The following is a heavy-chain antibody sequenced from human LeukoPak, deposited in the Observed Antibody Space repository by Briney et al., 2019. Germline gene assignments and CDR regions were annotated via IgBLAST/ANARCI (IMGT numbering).Heavy chain of an antibody. V-gene: IGHV4-39*01. CDR3: ARSIAVAGPRYWCFDL. CDR1: GGSISSSSYS. Sequence: SETLSLTCTVSGGSISSSSYSWGWIRQPPGKGLEWIGNIYYSGSTYYNPSLKSRVTISVDTSKNQFSLKLSSVTAADTAVYYCARSIAVAGPRYWCFDLWGRGTLVTVSS. D-gene: IGHD6-19*01. CDR2: IYYSGST. J-gene: IGHJ2*01.